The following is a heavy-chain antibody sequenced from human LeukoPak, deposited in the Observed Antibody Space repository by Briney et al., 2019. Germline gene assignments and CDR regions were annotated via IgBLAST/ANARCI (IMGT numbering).Heavy chain of an antibody. V-gene: IGHV4-59*01. CDR3: ARLFWSDSHSFDY. CDR2: IHYSGST. D-gene: IGHD3-3*01. J-gene: IGHJ4*02. Sequence: PSETLSLTCIVSGGSTSSYYWSWIRQPPGKGLEWIGYIHYSGSTNYNPSLESRVTISLDTSKNQFSLKLSSVTAADTAVYYCARLFWSDSHSFDYWGQGTLVTVSS. CDR1: GGSTSSYY.